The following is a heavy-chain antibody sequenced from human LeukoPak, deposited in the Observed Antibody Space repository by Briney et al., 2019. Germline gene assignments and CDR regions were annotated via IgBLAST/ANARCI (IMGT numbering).Heavy chain of an antibody. V-gene: IGHV3-33*01. J-gene: IGHJ6*02. CDR2: IWYDGSNK. CDR3: ARAVAADGGMDV. CDR1: GFTFSSYG. Sequence: PGRSLRLSCAASGFTFSSYGMHWVRQAPGKGPEWVAVIWYDGSNKYYADSVKGRFTISRDNSKNTLYLQMNSLRAEDTAVYYCARAVAADGGMDVWGQGTTVTVSS. D-gene: IGHD2-15*01.